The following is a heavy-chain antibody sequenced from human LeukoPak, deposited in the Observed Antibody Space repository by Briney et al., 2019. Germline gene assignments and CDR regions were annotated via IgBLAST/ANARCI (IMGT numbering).Heavy chain of an antibody. CDR3: ASISGDFDY. D-gene: IGHD1-20*01. J-gene: IGHJ4*02. CDR2: INPSGGST. Sequence: GASVKVSCKASGYTFINYHMHWVRQAPGQGLEWMGIINPSGGSTSYAQKFQGRVTMTRDTSTSTVYMELSSLRCEDTAVYYCASISGDFDYWGQGTLVTVSS. V-gene: IGHV1-46*01. CDR1: GYTFINYH.